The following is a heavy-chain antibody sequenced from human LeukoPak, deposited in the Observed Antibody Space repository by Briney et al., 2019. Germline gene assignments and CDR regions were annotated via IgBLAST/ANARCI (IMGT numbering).Heavy chain of an antibody. CDR3: ASHSSGFSFDY. CDR1: GFTFSSYS. V-gene: IGHV3-21*01. J-gene: IGHJ4*02. D-gene: IGHD6-19*01. Sequence: GSLRLSCAASGFTFSSYSMKWVRQAPGKGLEWVSSISSSSSYIYYADSVKGRFTISRDNAKNSLYLQMNSLRAEDTAVYYCASHSSGFSFDYWGQGTLVTVSS. CDR2: ISSSSSYI.